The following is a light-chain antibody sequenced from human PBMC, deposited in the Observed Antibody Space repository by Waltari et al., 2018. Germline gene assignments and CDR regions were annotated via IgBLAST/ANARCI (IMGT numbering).Light chain of an antibody. CDR1: SSDIGAYHY. J-gene: IGLJ2*01. CDR2: NFS. Sequence: QSALTQPASVSGSPGQSITISCTGTSSDIGAYHYVSWFQRHPGEAPKLIISNFSVRPSGVSNRFSDSKSANTASLTISGVQAEDEADYFCTSYTGTGMDFGGGTRLTVL. CDR3: TSYTGTGMD. V-gene: IGLV2-14*01.